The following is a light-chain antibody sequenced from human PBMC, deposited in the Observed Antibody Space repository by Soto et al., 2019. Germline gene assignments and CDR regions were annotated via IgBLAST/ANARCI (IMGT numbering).Light chain of an antibody. J-gene: IGLJ1*01. Sequence: SGLTQPPSASGSPGQSVTISCTGTSGDIGGYDYVSWYQQHPGKAPKLMIYEVTKRPLGVPDRFSGSKSGNTASLTVSGLQAEDEADYYCSSYAGSNNPYVFGTGTKVTV. CDR1: SGDIGGYDY. CDR2: EVT. CDR3: SSYAGSNNPYV. V-gene: IGLV2-8*01.